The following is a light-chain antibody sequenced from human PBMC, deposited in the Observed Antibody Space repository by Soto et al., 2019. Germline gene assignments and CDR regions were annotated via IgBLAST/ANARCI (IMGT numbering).Light chain of an antibody. V-gene: IGLV1-44*01. Sequence: QSVLTQPPSASGTPGQRVTIYCSGSSSNIGRNAVNWYQQLPGTAPKLLIYSNNERPSGVPDRFSGSKSGTSASLAISGLQSEDEADYYCTAWDDSLNGHVVFGGGTKLTVL. J-gene: IGLJ2*01. CDR2: SNN. CDR1: SSNIGRNA. CDR3: TAWDDSLNGHVV.